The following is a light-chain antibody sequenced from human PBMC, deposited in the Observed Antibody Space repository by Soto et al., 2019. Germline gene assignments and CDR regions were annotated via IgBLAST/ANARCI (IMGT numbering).Light chain of an antibody. V-gene: IGKV1-12*01. Sequence: DIQLTQSPSSVSASVGDRVTITCRASQNIHNWLAWFQQKPGKAPKLLVYAASNLENGVPSRFSGSGSGTEYTLTISSLQPEDIATYYCEQVNSFPITYGQGTRLEIK. CDR3: EQVNSFPIT. CDR1: QNIHNW. CDR2: AAS. J-gene: IGKJ5*01.